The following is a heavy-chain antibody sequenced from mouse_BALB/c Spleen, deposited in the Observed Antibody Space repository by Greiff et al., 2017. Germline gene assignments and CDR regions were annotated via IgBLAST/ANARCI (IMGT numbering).Heavy chain of an antibody. D-gene: IGHD2-3*01. J-gene: IGHJ4*01. CDR1: GYTFTDYY. Sequence: QVHVKQSGAELARPGASVKLSCKASGYTFTDYYINWVKQRTGQGLEWIGEIYPGSGNTYYNEKFKGKATLTADKSSSTAYMQLSSLTSEDSAVYFCARSDGYYYAMDYWGQGTSVTVSS. CDR2: IYPGSGNT. CDR3: ARSDGYYYAMDY. V-gene: IGHV1-77*01.